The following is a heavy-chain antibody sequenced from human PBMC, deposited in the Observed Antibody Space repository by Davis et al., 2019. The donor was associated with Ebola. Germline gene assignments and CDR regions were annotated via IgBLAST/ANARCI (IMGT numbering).Heavy chain of an antibody. CDR2: IRWNSGSI. D-gene: IGHD2-2*01. J-gene: IGHJ4*02. V-gene: IGHV3-9*01. Sequence: GGSLRLSCAASGFTFDDYAMHWVRQAPGKGLEWVSGIRWNSGSIGYADSVKGRFTISRDNAKNSLYLQMNSLRAEDTALYYCAKGGYQLLLVYIDYWGQGTLVTVSS. CDR1: GFTFDDYA. CDR3: AKGGYQLLLVYIDY.